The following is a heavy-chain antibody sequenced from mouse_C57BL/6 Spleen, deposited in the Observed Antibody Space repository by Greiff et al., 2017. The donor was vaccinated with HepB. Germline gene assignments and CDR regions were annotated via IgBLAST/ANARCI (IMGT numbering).Heavy chain of an antibody. CDR2: IYPGDGDT. D-gene: IGHD4-1*01. CDR3: ARSRSNWDY. Sequence: LVEPGASVKISCKASGYAFSSSWMNWVKQRPGKGLEWIGRIYPGDGDTNYNGKFKGKATLTADKSSTTAYMQLSSLTSEDSAVYFCARSRSNWDYWGQGTTLTVAS. J-gene: IGHJ2*01. V-gene: IGHV1-82*01. CDR1: GYAFSSSW.